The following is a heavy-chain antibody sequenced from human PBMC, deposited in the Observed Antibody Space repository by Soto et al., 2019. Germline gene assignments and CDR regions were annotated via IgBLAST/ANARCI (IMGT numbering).Heavy chain of an antibody. Sequence: QVQLQQWGAGLLKPSETLSLTCAVFGGSVNSGNYYWSWIRQPPGKGLEWIGEMSHSGGTHFNPSPKSRVPISVDTSKNQFSLKMSSVTAADTALYYCARVERGTATTVVDAFDIWCPGTMVTVSS. CDR2: MSHSGGT. J-gene: IGHJ3*02. V-gene: IGHV4-34*01. CDR1: GGSVNSGNYY. D-gene: IGHD1-1*01. CDR3: ARVERGTATTVVDAFDI.